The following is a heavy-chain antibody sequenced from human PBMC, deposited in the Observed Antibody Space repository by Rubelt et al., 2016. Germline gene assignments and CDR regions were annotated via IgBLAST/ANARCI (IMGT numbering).Heavy chain of an antibody. CDR1: GESINSYH. V-gene: IGHV4-59*12. D-gene: IGHD3-10*01. CDR3: AGGRYSARMAS. J-gene: IGHJ4*02. Sequence: QVHLQESGPGLVKPSETLSLTCSVSGESINSYHWSWIRQPAGEGLEWIGTIYNTGHTNYNASLQSRVPISRDKSKNQFSLKLTALTAADTAVEYWAGGRYSARMASWGQGTLVTVSS. CDR2: IYNTGHT.